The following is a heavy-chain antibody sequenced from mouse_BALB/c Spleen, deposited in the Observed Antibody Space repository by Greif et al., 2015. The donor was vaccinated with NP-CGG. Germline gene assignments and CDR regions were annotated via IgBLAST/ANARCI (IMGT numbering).Heavy chain of an antibody. D-gene: IGHD2-1*01. Sequence: QVQLQQSGAELVRPGASVKLSCKASGYTFTSYWINWVKQRPGQGLEWIGNIYPSDSYTNYNQKFKDKATLTVDKSSSTAYMQLSSPTSEDSAVYYCTRSTMEFAYWGQGTLVTVSA. V-gene: IGHV1-69*02. CDR3: TRSTMEFAY. CDR1: GYTFTSYW. J-gene: IGHJ3*01. CDR2: IYPSDSYT.